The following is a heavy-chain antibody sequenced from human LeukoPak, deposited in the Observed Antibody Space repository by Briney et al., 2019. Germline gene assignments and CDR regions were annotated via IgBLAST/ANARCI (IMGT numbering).Heavy chain of an antibody. CDR3: ARDVRGAFDI. Sequence: GGSLRLYCAASGFTFSSYSMNWVRQAPGKGLEWVSSISSSSSYIYYADSVKGRFTISRDNAKNSLYLQMNSLRAEDTAVYYCARDVRGAFDIWGQGTMVTVSS. J-gene: IGHJ3*02. CDR2: ISSSSSYI. V-gene: IGHV3-21*01. CDR1: GFTFSSYS.